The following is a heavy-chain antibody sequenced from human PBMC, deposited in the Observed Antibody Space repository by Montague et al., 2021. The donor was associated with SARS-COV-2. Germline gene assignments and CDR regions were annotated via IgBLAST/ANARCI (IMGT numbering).Heavy chain of an antibody. J-gene: IGHJ4*02. CDR2: VNYSGST. CDR1: GGSISSRNLF. Sequence: SQTLSLTCSVSGGSISSRNLFWGWIRQPPGKGLEWIGSVNYSGSTYYNPSLKSRVFISVDTSKNQLSLTLTSVTAADTAVYYCATQEDPSGWIPGPFDFWGQGTLLCVSS. D-gene: IGHD6-19*01. CDR3: ATQEDPSGWIPGPFDF. V-gene: IGHV4-39*01.